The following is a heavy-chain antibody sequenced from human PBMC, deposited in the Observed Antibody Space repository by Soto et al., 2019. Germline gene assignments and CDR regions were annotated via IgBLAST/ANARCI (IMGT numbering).Heavy chain of an antibody. J-gene: IGHJ4*02. CDR1: GFTFSSYG. Sequence: VQLVESGGGVVQPGRSLRLSCAASGFTFSSYGMHWVRQAPGKGLEWVAVIWYDGSNKYYADSVKGRFTISRDNSKKTLYLKMYSLRAEDTAVYYCARDFTPPFYVYVWGSYDYWGQGTLVTVSS. CDR3: ARDFTPPFYVYVWGSYDY. V-gene: IGHV3-33*01. D-gene: IGHD3-16*01. CDR2: IWYDGSNK.